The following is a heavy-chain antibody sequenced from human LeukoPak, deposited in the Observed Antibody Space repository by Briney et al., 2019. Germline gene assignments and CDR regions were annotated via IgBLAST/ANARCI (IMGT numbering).Heavy chain of an antibody. CDR2: IYTGGGT. V-gene: IGHV3-66*01. J-gene: IGHJ6*03. CDR1: GFTVSSNY. Sequence: GGSLRLSCAASGFTVSSNYMSWVRQAPGKGLEWVSVIYTGGGTYYADSVRGRFTISRDNFKNTLYLQTNSLRAEDTAVYYCARVRGPTLDSCYMDVWGKGTTVTVSS. CDR3: ARVRGPTLDSCYMDV. D-gene: IGHD3-10*01.